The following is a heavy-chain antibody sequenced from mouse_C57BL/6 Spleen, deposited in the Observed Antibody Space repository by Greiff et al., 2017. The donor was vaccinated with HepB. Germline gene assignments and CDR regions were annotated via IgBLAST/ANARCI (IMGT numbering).Heavy chain of an antibody. CDR3: ARDRYDYDAVYYFDY. CDR1: GISITTGNYR. V-gene: IGHV3-5*01. CDR2: IYYSGTI. D-gene: IGHD2-4*01. Sequence: EVKVEESGPGLVKPSQTVFLTCTVTGISITTGNYRWSWIRQFPGNKLEWIGYIYYSGTITYNPSLTSRTTITRDTPKNQFFLEMNSLTAEDTATYYCARDRYDYDAVYYFDYWGQGTTLTVSS. J-gene: IGHJ2*01.